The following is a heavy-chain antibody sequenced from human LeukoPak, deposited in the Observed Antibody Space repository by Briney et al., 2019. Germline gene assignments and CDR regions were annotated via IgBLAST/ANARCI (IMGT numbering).Heavy chain of an antibody. CDR3: SAIVIVPDASAYYHHMDV. Sequence: GRSLTLSCAASGFTFSGSVMHWVRQASGKGLEWVGRITTKANSYATAYAASLKGRFTIPRDDSKNTAYLQMNSLKTEDTAVYFCSAIVIVPDASAYYHHMDVWGKGTTVTVSS. V-gene: IGHV3-73*01. J-gene: IGHJ6*03. CDR1: GFTFSGSV. CDR2: ITTKANSYAT. D-gene: IGHD2-2*01.